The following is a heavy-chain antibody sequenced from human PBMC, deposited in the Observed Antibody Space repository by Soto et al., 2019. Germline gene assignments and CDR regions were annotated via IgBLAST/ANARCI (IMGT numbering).Heavy chain of an antibody. CDR3: AKGEVRGIIPSYFDY. CDR1: GFTFSNYA. J-gene: IGHJ4*02. V-gene: IGHV3-30*18. D-gene: IGHD3-10*01. CDR2: ISNDGSNE. Sequence: GGSLRLSCIASGFTFSNYAMSWVRQAPGKGLEWVARISNDGSNEYYVDSVKGRFTISRDNSKNTLYLQMDSLRAEDTAVYYCAKGEVRGIIPSYFDYWGLGTLVTVSS.